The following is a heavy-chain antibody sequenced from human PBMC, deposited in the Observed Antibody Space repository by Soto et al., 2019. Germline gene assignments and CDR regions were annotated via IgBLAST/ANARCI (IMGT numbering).Heavy chain of an antibody. CDR1: GFSLRTTGVV. V-gene: IGHV2-5*01. J-gene: IGHJ4*02. CDR2: IYWNDDK. Sequence: QITLKESGPTLVDPTQTLTLTCTYSGFSLRTTGVVVGWIRQPPGKALEWLGIIYWNDDKLYSPSLKNRFTLTSDISKSQVVLTMTNMDPVDTATYYCAHTWGLPFDYWGQGTLVIVYS. CDR3: AHTWGLPFDY. D-gene: IGHD3-16*01.